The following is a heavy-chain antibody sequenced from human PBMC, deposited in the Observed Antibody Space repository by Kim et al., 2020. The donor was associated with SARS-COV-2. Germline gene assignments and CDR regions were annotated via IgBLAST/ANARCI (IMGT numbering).Heavy chain of an antibody. J-gene: IGHJ4*02. V-gene: IGHV1-18*01. D-gene: IGHD3-22*01. Sequence: ASVKVSCKASGYSFSSYDISLVRQAPGQGLEWMGWISVYNGNTNYAKKLQGRVTMTTDTSTSTAYMELRSLRSDDTAVYYCARHYYDSSGYYYFDYWGQGTLVTVSS. CDR3: ARHYYDSSGYYYFDY. CDR2: ISVYNGNT. CDR1: GYSFSSYD.